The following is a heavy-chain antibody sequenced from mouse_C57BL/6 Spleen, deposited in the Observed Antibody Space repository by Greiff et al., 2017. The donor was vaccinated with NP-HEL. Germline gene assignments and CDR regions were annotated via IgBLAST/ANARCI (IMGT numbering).Heavy chain of an antibody. V-gene: IGHV1-42*01. CDR1: GYSFTGYY. Sequence: VQLQQSGPELVKPGASVKISCKASGYSFTGYYMNWVKQSPEKSLEWIGEIIPSTGGTTYNQKFKAKATLTVDKSSSTAYMQLKSLTSEDSAVYYCARSRGDWYYLDYWGQGTTLTVSS. CDR2: IIPSTGGT. J-gene: IGHJ2*01. CDR3: ARSRGDWYYLDY.